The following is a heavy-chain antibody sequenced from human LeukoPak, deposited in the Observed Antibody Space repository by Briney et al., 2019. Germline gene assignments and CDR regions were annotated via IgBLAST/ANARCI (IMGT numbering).Heavy chain of an antibody. CDR1: GFTFSTYS. CDR2: IGSRSSYK. V-gene: IGHV3-21*01. D-gene: IGHD3-22*01. CDR3: ARDPNYYDSI. J-gene: IGHJ4*02. Sequence: GGSLRLSCAASGFTFSTYSMNWVRQAPGKGLEWVSSIGSRSSYKYYADSVKGRFTISRDNAKNSLYLQMNSLRAEDTAVYYCARDPNYYDSIWGQGTLVTVSS.